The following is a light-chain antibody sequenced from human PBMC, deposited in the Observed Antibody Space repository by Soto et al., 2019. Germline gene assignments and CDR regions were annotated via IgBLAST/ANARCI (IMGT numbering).Light chain of an antibody. V-gene: IGKV1-5*01. CDR3: QDYSPYSWT. J-gene: IGKJ1*01. Sequence: DIQMTQSPSTLSASVGDTVTISCRASGSVSSWLALYQEKPGKAPNLLIYDASSLESGVPSRFSGSGSGTEFTLTISSLQPDDFATYYCQDYSPYSWTFGQGTKVDI. CDR1: GSVSSW. CDR2: DAS.